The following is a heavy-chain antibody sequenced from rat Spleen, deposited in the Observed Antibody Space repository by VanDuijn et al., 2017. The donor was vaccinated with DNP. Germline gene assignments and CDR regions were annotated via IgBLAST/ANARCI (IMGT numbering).Heavy chain of an antibody. CDR1: GLSITNNFK. CDR2: IDSAGST. J-gene: IGHJ2*01. D-gene: IGHD1-7*01. CDR3: AIELWVLGY. Sequence: EVLLQESGPGLVKPSQSLSLTCSVTGLSITNNFKWTWIRKFPGNELEWMGYIDSAGSTNYNPSLKSRFSITRDTAQNQFFLQVTSVRKEETATYYCAIELWVLGYWGQGIMVIVSS. V-gene: IGHV3-3*01.